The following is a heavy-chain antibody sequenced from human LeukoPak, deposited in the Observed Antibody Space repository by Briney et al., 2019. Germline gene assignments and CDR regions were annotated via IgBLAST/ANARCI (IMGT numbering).Heavy chain of an antibody. Sequence: GGSLRLSCAASGFTFSSYAMHWVRQAPGKGLEWVAVISYDGSNKYYADSVKGRFTISRDNAKNSVYLQMNSLRAEDTAVYYCAKDSDSGAYDHWGQGTLVTVSS. CDR3: AKDSDSGAYDH. D-gene: IGHD6-19*01. V-gene: IGHV3-30-3*01. CDR1: GFTFSSYA. J-gene: IGHJ5*02. CDR2: ISYDGSNK.